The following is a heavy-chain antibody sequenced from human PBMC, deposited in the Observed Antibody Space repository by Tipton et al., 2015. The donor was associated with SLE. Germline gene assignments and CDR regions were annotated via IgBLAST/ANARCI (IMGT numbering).Heavy chain of an antibody. Sequence: TLSLTCTVSGGSINRSYWSWIRQPPGKGLEWIGYVYYSGSTNYNPSLKSRVTISMDPSKNQFSLKLNSVTAADTAVYYCARFRDEYYHYAMDVWGQGTTVTVSS. V-gene: IGHV4-59*08. CDR3: ARFRDEYYHYAMDV. J-gene: IGHJ6*02. CDR1: GGSINRSY. CDR2: VYYSGST.